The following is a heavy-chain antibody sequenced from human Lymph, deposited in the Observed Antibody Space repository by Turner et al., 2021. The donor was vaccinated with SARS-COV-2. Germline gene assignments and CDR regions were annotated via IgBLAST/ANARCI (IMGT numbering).Heavy chain of an antibody. CDR1: GYTFTSYD. CDR3: ARGRYSGGGMDV. D-gene: IGHD1-26*01. J-gene: IGHJ6*02. CDR2: MNPNSGNT. Sequence: QVQLVQSGAEVKKPGAPVKVSCKASGYTFTSYDINWVRQATGQGLEWIGWMNPNSGNTGYAQKFQGRVTMPRNISISTAYMELSTLRSEDTAVYYCARGRYSGGGMDVWGQGTTVTVSS. V-gene: IGHV1-8*01.